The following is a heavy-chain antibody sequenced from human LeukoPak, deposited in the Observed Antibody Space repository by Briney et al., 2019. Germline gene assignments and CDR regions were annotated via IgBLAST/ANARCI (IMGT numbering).Heavy chain of an antibody. Sequence: SVKVSCKASGGTFISYAISWVRQAPGQGLEWMGGIIPIFGTANYAQKFQGRVTITADESTSTAYMELSSLRSEDTAVYYCASCSSTTTARSYYYYGMDVWGQGTTVTVSS. CDR1: GGTFISYA. D-gene: IGHD2-2*01. J-gene: IGHJ6*02. V-gene: IGHV1-69*13. CDR2: IIPIFGTA. CDR3: ASCSSTTTARSYYYYGMDV.